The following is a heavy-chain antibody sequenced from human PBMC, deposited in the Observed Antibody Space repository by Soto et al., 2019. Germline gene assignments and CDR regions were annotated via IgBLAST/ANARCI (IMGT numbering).Heavy chain of an antibody. V-gene: IGHV4-39*01. D-gene: IGHD6-19*01. CDR1: GGSISSSSYY. J-gene: IGHJ6*02. Sequence: SETLSLTCTVSGGSISSSSYYWGWTRQPPGKGLEWIGSIYYSGSTYYNPSLKSRVTISVDTSKNQFSLKLSSVTAADTAVYYCASGVADYYYYYGMDVWGQGTTVTVSS. CDR3: ASGVADYYYYYGMDV. CDR2: IYYSGST.